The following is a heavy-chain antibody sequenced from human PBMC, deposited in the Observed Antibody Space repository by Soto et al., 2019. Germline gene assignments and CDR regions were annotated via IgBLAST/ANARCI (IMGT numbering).Heavy chain of an antibody. CDR3: ARDCTGGITGTPHCFDY. J-gene: IGHJ4*02. CDR2: ISAYNGNT. Sequence: QVQLVQSGAEVKKPGASVKVSCKASGYTFTSYGISWVRQAPGQGLEWMGWISAYNGNTNYARKLQGRVTMTTDTSTSTAYMELRSLRSDDTAVYYCARDCTGGITGTPHCFDYWGQGTLVTVSS. CDR1: GYTFTSYG. D-gene: IGHD1-20*01. V-gene: IGHV1-18*01.